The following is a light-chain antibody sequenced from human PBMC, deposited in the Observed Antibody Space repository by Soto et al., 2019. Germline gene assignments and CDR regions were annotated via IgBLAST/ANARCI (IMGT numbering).Light chain of an antibody. J-gene: IGLJ1*01. V-gene: IGLV2-8*01. CDR1: SSDVGGYNY. CDR3: SSYAGSSNV. Sequence: QSALTQPPSASGSPGQPVAISCTGTSSDVGGYNYVSWYQQHPGKAPKLMIYEVNKRPSGVPDRFSGSKSGNTASLTVSGLQAEDEAHYYCSSYAGSSNVFGTGTKLTVL. CDR2: EVN.